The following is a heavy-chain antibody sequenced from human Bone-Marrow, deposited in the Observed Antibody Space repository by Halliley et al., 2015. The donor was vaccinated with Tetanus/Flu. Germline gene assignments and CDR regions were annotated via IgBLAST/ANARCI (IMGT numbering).Heavy chain of an antibody. V-gene: IGHV4-4*02. J-gene: IGHJ5*02. CDR3: ASGEYCTSSSCSNSFDP. CDR2: VYNSDST. D-gene: IGHD2-2*01. Sequence: IGEVYNSDSTNYTPPLKSRVPLSIDKSKNQFPLKRTSVTAADTAVYYCASGEYCTSSSCSNSFDPWGQGTLVTVSS.